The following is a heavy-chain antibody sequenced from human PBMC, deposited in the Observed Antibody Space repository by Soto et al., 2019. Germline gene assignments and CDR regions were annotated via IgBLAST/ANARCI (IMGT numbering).Heavy chain of an antibody. J-gene: IGHJ4*02. Sequence: QVQLVESGGGLVKPGGSLRLSCAASGFTFSDYYMSWIRQAPGKGLEWVTYISSSSSYTNYADSVKGRFTISRDNAKNSLYLQMNSLRAEDTAVYYCATLKGWGYYYGSGTPPSYWGQGTLVTVSS. CDR2: ISSSSSYT. CDR3: ATLKGWGYYYGSGTPPSY. D-gene: IGHD3-10*01. V-gene: IGHV3-11*05. CDR1: GFTFSDYY.